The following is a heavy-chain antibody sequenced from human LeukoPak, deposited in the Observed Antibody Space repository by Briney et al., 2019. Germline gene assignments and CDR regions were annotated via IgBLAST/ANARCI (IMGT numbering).Heavy chain of an antibody. CDR3: ARDWAGYSSGWYGNWFDP. CDR1: GGSISSYY. Sequence: SETLSLTCTVSGGSISSYYWSWIRQPPGKGLEWIGYIHYTGSTNYNPSLKSRVTISVDTSKNQFSLKLRSVTAADTAVYYCARDWAGYSSGWYGNWFDPWGQGTLVTVSS. CDR2: IHYTGST. J-gene: IGHJ5*02. D-gene: IGHD6-19*01. V-gene: IGHV4-59*01.